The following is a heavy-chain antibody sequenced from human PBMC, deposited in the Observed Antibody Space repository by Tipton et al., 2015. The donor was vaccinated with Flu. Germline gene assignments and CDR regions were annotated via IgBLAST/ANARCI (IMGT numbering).Heavy chain of an antibody. CDR3: ARATYYYGSGSYFYY. V-gene: IGHV4-34*01. D-gene: IGHD3-10*01. J-gene: IGHJ4*02. CDR1: GGSFSGYY. Sequence: TLSLTCAVYGGSFSGYYCSWIRQPPGKGLEWIGEINHSGSTNYNPSLKSRVTISVDTSKNQFSLKLSSVTAADTAVYYCARATYYYGSGSYFYYWGQGTLVTVSS. CDR2: INHSGST.